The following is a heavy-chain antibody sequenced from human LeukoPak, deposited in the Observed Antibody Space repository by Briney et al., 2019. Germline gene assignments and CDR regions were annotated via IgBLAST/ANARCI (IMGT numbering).Heavy chain of an antibody. Sequence: GGSLRLSCAASGFTFSSYWMTWVRQAPGKGLEWVSAITGSGDTTYYADSVKGRFTISRDNSKNTLYVEMNTLRAEDTAVYYCAKWGDYDILTGYYVSDFWGQGTLVTVSS. CDR1: GFTFSSYW. J-gene: IGHJ4*02. V-gene: IGHV3-23*01. D-gene: IGHD3-9*01. CDR3: AKWGDYDILTGYYVSDF. CDR2: ITGSGDTT.